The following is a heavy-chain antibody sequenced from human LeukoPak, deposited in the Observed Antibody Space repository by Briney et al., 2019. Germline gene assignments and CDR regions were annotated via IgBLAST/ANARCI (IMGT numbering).Heavy chain of an antibody. CDR3: ARASESSITMIVDY. J-gene: IGHJ4*02. D-gene: IGHD3-22*01. CDR1: GYTFTGYY. Sequence: ASVKVSCKASGYTFTGYYMHWVRQAPGQGLEWMGRINPNSGGTSYAQKFQGRVTMTRDTSISTAYMELSRLRSDDTAVYYCARASESSITMIVDYWGQGTLVTVSS. CDR2: INPNSGGT. V-gene: IGHV1-2*06.